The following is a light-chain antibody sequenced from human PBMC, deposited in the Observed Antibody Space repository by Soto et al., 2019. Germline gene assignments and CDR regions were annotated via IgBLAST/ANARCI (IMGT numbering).Light chain of an antibody. CDR2: WAS. V-gene: IGKV4-1*01. Sequence: DIVMTQSPDSLAVSLGERATLNCKSSQSVLYSSNNKNYLAWYQQKPGQPPKLLMFWASIRETGVPDRFSGSGSGTDFTLTISSLQAEDVAVYYCQQYYSTPLTFGGGTKVDIK. CDR3: QQYYSTPLT. J-gene: IGKJ4*01. CDR1: QSVLYSSNNKNY.